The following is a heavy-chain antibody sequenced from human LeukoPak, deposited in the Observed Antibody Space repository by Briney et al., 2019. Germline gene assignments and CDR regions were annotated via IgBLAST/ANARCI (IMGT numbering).Heavy chain of an antibody. Sequence: ASVKVSCKTSGYTFSSFGITWVRQAPGQGLEWIGLISAYNGNTNYVEKLRGRVTMTTDRSTATAYMELRSLTSDDTAMYYCARDPFYDTVGGSYRPLDYWGQGTPITVSS. CDR1: GYTFSSFG. CDR3: ARDPFYDTVGGSYRPLDY. J-gene: IGHJ4*02. D-gene: IGHD3-16*02. CDR2: ISAYNGNT. V-gene: IGHV1-18*01.